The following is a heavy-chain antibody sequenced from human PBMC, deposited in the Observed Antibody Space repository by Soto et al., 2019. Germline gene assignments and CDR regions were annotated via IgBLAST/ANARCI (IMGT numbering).Heavy chain of an antibody. V-gene: IGHV4-59*08. J-gene: IGHJ3*02. D-gene: IGHD3-3*01. CDR2: IYYSGST. CDR1: GGSISSYY. Sequence: PSETLSLTCTVSGGSISSYYWSWIRQPPGKGLEWIGYIYYSGSTNYNPSLKSRVTISVDTSKNQFSLKLSSVTAADTAVYYCARPKDTFGVVKAFDIWGQGTMSTVSS. CDR3: ARPKDTFGVVKAFDI.